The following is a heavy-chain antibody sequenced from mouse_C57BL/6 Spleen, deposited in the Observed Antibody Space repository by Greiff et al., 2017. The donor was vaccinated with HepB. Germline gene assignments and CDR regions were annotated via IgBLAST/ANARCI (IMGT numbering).Heavy chain of an antibody. V-gene: IGHV1-43*01. CDR3: AREGVGRWYFDV. CDR2: INPSTGGT. D-gene: IGHD4-1*01. CDR1: GYSFTGYY. Sequence: VQLKESGPELVKPGASVKISCKASGYSFTGYYMHWVKQSSEKSLEWIGEINPSTGGTSYNQKFKGKATLTVDKSSSTAYMQLKSLTSEDSAVYYCAREGVGRWYFDVWGTGTTVTVSS. J-gene: IGHJ1*03.